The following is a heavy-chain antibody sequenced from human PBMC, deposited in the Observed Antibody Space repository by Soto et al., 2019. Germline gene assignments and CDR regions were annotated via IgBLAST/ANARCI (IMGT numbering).Heavy chain of an antibody. V-gene: IGHV3-66*01. J-gene: IGHJ3*02. CDR2: IYSGGST. Sequence: GGSLRLSCAASGFTVSSNYMSWVRQAPGKGLEWVSVIYSGGSTYYADSVKGRFTISRDNSKNTLYLQMNSLRAEDTAVYYCARYRPVPLRYFDWLSRGDAFDIWGQGTMVTVSS. CDR1: GFTVSSNY. D-gene: IGHD3-9*01. CDR3: ARYRPVPLRYFDWLSRGDAFDI.